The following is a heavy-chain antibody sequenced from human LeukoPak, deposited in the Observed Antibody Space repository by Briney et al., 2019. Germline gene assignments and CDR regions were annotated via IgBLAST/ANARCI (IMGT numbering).Heavy chain of an antibody. CDR3: AGEVQAQYSSGDYYYYMDV. D-gene: IGHD6-19*01. V-gene: IGHV1-18*04. CDR2: ISAYNGNT. J-gene: IGHJ6*03. Sequence: ASVKVSCKASGYTFTSYYMHWVRQAPGQGLEWMGWISAYNGNTNYAQKLQGRVTMTTDTSTSTAYMELRSLRSDDTAVYYCAGEVQAQYSSGDYYYYMDVWGKGTTVTVSS. CDR1: GYTFTSYY.